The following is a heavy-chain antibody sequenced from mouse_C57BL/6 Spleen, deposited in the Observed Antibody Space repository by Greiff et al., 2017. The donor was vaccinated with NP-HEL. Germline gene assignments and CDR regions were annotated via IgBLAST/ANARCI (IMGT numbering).Heavy chain of an antibody. D-gene: IGHD2-4*01. CDR1: GYSITSGYF. Sequence: ESGPGLVKPSQSLSLTCSVTGYSITSGYFWNWIRQFPGNKLEWMCYISYDGSNNYNPSVENRISSTRDTSKNQFFLKLKSVMTEDTATYYCARRYDYDPLAYWGQGTLVTVSA. V-gene: IGHV3-6*01. CDR3: ARRYDYDPLAY. CDR2: ISYDGSN. J-gene: IGHJ3*01.